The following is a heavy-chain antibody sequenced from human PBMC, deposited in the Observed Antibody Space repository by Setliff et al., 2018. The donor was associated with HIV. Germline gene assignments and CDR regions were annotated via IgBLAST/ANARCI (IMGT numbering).Heavy chain of an antibody. Sequence: ASVKVSCKASAYSFTDYFIHWVRQAPGQGLEWMGWISPNNGDTNIPQRFQGRVTMTRDTSINTAYMELSGLRSDDTAVYYCARVQGINITLARGASAGLDVWGKGTTVTVSS. CDR1: AYSFTDYF. CDR2: ISPNNGDT. CDR3: ARVQGINITLARGASAGLDV. D-gene: IGHD3-10*01. J-gene: IGHJ6*04. V-gene: IGHV1-2*02.